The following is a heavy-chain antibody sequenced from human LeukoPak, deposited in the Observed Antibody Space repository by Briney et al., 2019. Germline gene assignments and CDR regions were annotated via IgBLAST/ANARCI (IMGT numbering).Heavy chain of an antibody. Sequence: SETLSLTCTVSGGSISSYYWSWIRQPPGKGLEWIGYIYYSGSTNYNPSLKSRVTISVDTSKNQFSLKLSSVTAADTAVYYCARAEMATMPSWYYGMAVWGQGTTVTVSS. CDR1: GGSISSYY. D-gene: IGHD2-2*01. J-gene: IGHJ6*02. V-gene: IGHV4-59*01. CDR3: ARAEMATMPSWYYGMAV. CDR2: IYYSGST.